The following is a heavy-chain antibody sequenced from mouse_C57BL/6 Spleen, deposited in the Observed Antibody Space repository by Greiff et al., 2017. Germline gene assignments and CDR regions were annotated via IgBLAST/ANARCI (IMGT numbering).Heavy chain of an antibody. CDR2: ICNKANGYTT. J-gene: IGHJ4*01. CDR1: GFTFTDYY. V-gene: IGHV7-3*01. Sequence: EVQGVESGGGLVQPGGSLSLSCAASGFTFTDYYMSWVRQTPGQALEWLGVICNKANGYTTEYNASVKGRFTISRDNSQSILYLQMNALRSEDSAAYYCARCHPGYSSSMAYWGQGTLGTVSA. D-gene: IGHD1-1*01. CDR3: ARCHPGYSSSMAY.